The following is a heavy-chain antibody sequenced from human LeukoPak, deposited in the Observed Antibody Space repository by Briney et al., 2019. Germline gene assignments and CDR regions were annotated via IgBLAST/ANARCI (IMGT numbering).Heavy chain of an antibody. J-gene: IGHJ6*04. Sequence: GGSLRLSCTASGFTFGDYAMSWFRQAPGKGLEWVGFIRSKAYGGTTEYAASVKGRFTISRDDSKSIAYLQMNSLKTEDTAVYYCTRDRITMVRGVLDVWGKGTTVTVSS. V-gene: IGHV3-49*03. CDR1: GFTFGDYA. CDR2: IRSKAYGGTT. CDR3: TRDRITMVRGVLDV. D-gene: IGHD3-10*01.